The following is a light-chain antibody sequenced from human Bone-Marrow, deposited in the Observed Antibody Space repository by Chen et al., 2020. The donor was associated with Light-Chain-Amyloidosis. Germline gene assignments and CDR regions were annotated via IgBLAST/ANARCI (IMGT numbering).Light chain of an antibody. CDR1: SRDVGGDNH. CDR3: SSYTITNTLV. J-gene: IGLJ1*01. V-gene: IGLV2-14*01. Sequence: QSALTQPASVSGSPGQSITISCTGTSRDVGGDNHVSWYQQHPDKAPKLMIYEVTNRPSLVPDRFSCSNSDNTASLTISGLQTEDEAYYFCSSYTITNTLVFGSGTRVTVL. CDR2: EVT.